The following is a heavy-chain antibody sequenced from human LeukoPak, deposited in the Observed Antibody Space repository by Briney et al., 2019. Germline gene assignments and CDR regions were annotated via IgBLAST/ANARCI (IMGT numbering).Heavy chain of an antibody. Sequence: SETLSLTCTVSGYSISSGYYWGWIRQPPGKGLEWIGSIYHSGSTYYNPSLKSRVTISVDTSKNQFSLKLSSVTAADTAVYYCARGYSSGWYHYYYYMDVWGKGTTVTVSS. CDR3: ARGYSSGWYHYYYYMDV. CDR1: GYSISSGYY. J-gene: IGHJ6*03. CDR2: IYHSGST. D-gene: IGHD6-19*01. V-gene: IGHV4-38-2*02.